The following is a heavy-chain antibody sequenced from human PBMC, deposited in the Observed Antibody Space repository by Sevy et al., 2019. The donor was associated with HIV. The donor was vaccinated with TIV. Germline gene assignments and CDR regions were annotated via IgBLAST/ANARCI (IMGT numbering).Heavy chain of an antibody. CDR2: LYYTGSI. CDR3: ARTQGGSTDGGDSSSYYYEGDHYFDL. D-gene: IGHD3-22*01. J-gene: IGHJ4*02. V-gene: IGHV4-39*01. CDR1: GGSISSSLYY. Sequence: ETLSLTCIVSGGSISSSLYYWGWIRQPPGKGLEWIATLYYTGSIYYNPSLRTRLTISADSSQNQFSLKLSSVTAADTALYFCARTQGGSTDGGDSSSYYYEGDHYFDLWGQGLLVTVSS.